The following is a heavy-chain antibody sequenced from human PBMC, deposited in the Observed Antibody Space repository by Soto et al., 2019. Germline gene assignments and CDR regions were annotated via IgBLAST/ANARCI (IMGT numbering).Heavy chain of an antibody. CDR2: MHYSGHT. CDR3: ARRVCRMDV. V-gene: IGHV4-39*01. Sequence: QLQLRESGPGLVRPSETLSLTCTVSGGSISSSSYYWAWIRQPPGKGLEWIGSMHYSGHTDYTPSLKSPRTISVDTSKNQFSLMVTSVIAADTAVYYCARRVCRMDVWGQGTTVTVSS. J-gene: IGHJ6*02. CDR1: GGSISSSSYY.